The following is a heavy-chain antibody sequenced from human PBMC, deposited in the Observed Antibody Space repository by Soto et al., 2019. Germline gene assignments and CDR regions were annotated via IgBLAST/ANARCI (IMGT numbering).Heavy chain of an antibody. D-gene: IGHD2-2*01. CDR2: INQSGSP. Sequence: SETLSLTCAVYGGSFSGYYWSWIRQPPGKGLEWIGEINQSGSPNYNPSLKSRVTISVDTPKNQFSLQVNSVTAADTAIYYCARRVVPAAIGYWGQGALVTVSS. J-gene: IGHJ4*02. CDR1: GGSFSGYY. CDR3: ARRVVPAAIGY. V-gene: IGHV4-34*01.